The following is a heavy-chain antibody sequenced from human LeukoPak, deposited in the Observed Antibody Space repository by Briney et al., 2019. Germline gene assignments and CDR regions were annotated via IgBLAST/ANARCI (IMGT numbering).Heavy chain of an antibody. CDR2: IYTSGST. CDR3: ARYHPIPAALDY. V-gene: IGHV4-4*07. Sequence: PSETLSLTCTVSGVSISTYYWTWIRQPAGKGLEWIGRIYTSGSTNYNPSLKSRVTMSIDTSKNQFFLKLSSVTAADTAVYYCARYHPIPAALDYWGQGTLVTVSS. D-gene: IGHD2-2*01. J-gene: IGHJ4*02. CDR1: GVSISTYY.